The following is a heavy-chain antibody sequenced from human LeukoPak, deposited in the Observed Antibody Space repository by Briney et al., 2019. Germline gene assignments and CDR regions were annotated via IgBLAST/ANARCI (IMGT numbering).Heavy chain of an antibody. CDR3: ARDRDDFWSGYSSREIYYYYYGMDV. V-gene: IGHV3-23*01. D-gene: IGHD3-3*01. CDR1: GFTFSSYA. CDR2: ISGSGGST. J-gene: IGHJ6*02. Sequence: GGSLRLSCAASGFTFSSYAMSWVRQAPGKGLEWVSAISGSGGSTYYADSVKGRFTISRDNSKNTLYLQMNSLRAEDTAVYYCARDRDDFWSGYSSREIYYYYYGMDVWGQGTTVTVSS.